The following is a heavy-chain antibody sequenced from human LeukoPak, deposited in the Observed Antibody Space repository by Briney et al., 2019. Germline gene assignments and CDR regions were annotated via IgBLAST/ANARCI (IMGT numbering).Heavy chain of an antibody. CDR3: ARLFEARPGYFDY. CDR2: IYHSGST. V-gene: IGHV4-38-2*01. J-gene: IGHJ4*02. Sequence: SDTLSLTCAVSGYSISSGYYWGWIRQPRGKGLEWIGSIYHSGSTYYNPSLKSRVTISVDTSKNQFSLKLSSVTAADTAVYYCARLFEARPGYFDYWGQGTLVTVSS. D-gene: IGHD6-6*01. CDR1: GYSISSGYY.